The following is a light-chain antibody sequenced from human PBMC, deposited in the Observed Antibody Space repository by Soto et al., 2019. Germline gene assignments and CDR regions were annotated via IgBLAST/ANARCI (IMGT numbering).Light chain of an antibody. Sequence: EIVLTQSPGTLSLSPGERATLSCRASQSVRSSYFAWYQQKPGQAPRIIIFGASGRATGIPDRFSGSGSGTDFTLTISGLQSEDSAVYFCQQYNNWPFSFGQGTRLEIK. CDR3: QQYNNWPFS. V-gene: IGKV3-20*01. CDR2: GAS. CDR1: QSVRSSY. J-gene: IGKJ5*01.